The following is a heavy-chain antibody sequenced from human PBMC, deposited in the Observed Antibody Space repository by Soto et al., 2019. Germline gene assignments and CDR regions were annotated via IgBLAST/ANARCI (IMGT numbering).Heavy chain of an antibody. CDR3: TRLISAAQDY. Sequence: GGSLRLSCAASGFVFKDSSIHWVRQASGKGLEWVGRIRDRAYNYATSYAASVKGRFTISRDDSSNTAFLQMNSLKTEDTAIYYCTRLISAAQDYWGQGTWVTVAS. CDR2: IRDRAYNYAT. D-gene: IGHD3-22*01. CDR1: GFVFKDSS. J-gene: IGHJ4*02. V-gene: IGHV3-73*01.